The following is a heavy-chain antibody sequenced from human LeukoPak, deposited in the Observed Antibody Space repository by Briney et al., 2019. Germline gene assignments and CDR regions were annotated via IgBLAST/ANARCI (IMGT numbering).Heavy chain of an antibody. CDR1: GFTFSKCG. V-gene: IGHV3-48*01. Sequence: PGGSLRLSCEASGFTFSKCGMNWVRQAPGKGLEWISFITSTGRPIYYADSVKGRFTISRDNANNSVYLQMNSLRVEDTAVYYCMRVSGVVYYDFMDVWGKGTTVTVSS. D-gene: IGHD2-15*01. J-gene: IGHJ6*03. CDR3: MRVSGVVYYDFMDV. CDR2: ITSTGRPI.